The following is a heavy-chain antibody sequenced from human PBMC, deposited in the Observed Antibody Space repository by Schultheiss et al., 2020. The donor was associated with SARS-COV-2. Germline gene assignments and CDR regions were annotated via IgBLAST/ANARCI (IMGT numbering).Heavy chain of an antibody. CDR1: GFTFSSYG. Sequence: GESLKISCAASGFTFSSYGMHWVRQAPGKGLEWVAVIYSGGSTYYADSVKGRFTISRENAKNSLYLQMNSLRAEDTAVYYCANIYCSSTSCPVGPFDYWGQGTLVTVSS. CDR3: ANIYCSSTSCPVGPFDY. J-gene: IGHJ4*02. D-gene: IGHD2-2*01. CDR2: IYSGGST. V-gene: IGHV3-NL1*01.